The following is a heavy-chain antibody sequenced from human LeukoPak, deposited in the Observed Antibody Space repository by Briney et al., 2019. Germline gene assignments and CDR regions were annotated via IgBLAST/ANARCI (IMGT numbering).Heavy chain of an antibody. D-gene: IGHD6-19*01. V-gene: IGHV4-4*07. CDR3: AGRAHTTGWSFDY. CDR2: IHTSGST. J-gene: IGHJ4*02. Sequence: SGTLSLTCFVSGGSITSYHWSWIRQPAGKGLEWIGQIHTSGSTNYNPSLKSRVALSIDTSKNQFSLELSSVTAADTSVYYCAGRAHTTGWSFDYWGQGALVTVSS. CDR1: GGSITSYH.